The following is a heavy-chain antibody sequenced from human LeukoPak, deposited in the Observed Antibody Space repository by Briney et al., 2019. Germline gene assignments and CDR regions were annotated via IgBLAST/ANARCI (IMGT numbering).Heavy chain of an antibody. D-gene: IGHD6-19*01. Sequence: GASVKVSCKASGGTFSSYAISWVRQAPGQGLEWMGGIIPIFGTANYAQKFQGRVTITADESTSTAYMELSSLRSEDTAVYYCAREVYRSGWYLYYYYMDVWGKGTTVTVSS. CDR3: AREVYRSGWYLYYYYMDV. J-gene: IGHJ6*03. CDR1: GGTFSSYA. V-gene: IGHV1-69*13. CDR2: IIPIFGTA.